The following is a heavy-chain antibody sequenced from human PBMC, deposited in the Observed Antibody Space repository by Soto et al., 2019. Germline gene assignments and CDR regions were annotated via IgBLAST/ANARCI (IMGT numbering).Heavy chain of an antibody. J-gene: IGHJ6*02. CDR1: GFTFSSYA. CDR3: ARDRVSGSGSRKGYYYYYYGMDV. CDR2: ISYDGSNK. V-gene: IGHV3-30-3*01. Sequence: QVQLVESGGGVVQPGRSLRLSCAASGFTFSSYAMHWVRQAPGKGLEWVAVISYDGSNKYYADSVKGRFTISRDNSKNSLYLYLQMNSLRAEDTAVYYCARDRVSGSGSRKGYYYYYYGMDVWGQGTAVTVSS. D-gene: IGHD3-10*01.